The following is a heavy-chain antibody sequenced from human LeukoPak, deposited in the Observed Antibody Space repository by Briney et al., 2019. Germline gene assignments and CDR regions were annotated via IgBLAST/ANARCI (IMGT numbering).Heavy chain of an antibody. V-gene: IGHV3-23*01. CDR1: GFTLSSYA. Sequence: GGSLRLSCAASGFTLSSYAMSWVRQGPGKGLEWVSASVSGNTYHADSVKGRFTISRDSSKNTLYLQMNSLRAEDAAVYYCAKEITIFGVVKNWGQGTLVTASS. CDR3: AKEITIFGVVKN. CDR2: SVSGNT. J-gene: IGHJ4*02. D-gene: IGHD3-3*01.